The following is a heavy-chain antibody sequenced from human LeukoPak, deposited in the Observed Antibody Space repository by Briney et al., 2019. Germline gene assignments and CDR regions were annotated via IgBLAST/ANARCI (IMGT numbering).Heavy chain of an antibody. CDR2: ISTNTGDP. D-gene: IGHD5-24*01. J-gene: IGHJ4*02. V-gene: IGHV7-4-1*02. CDR1: GYTFIGYS. Sequence: ASVKVSCKTSGYTFIGYSINWLRQAPGQGPEWMGWISTNTGDPTYAQGFTGRFVFSLDTSVSTAYLQISSLKAEDTAVYYCARDAATINFDSWGQGTLVTVSS. CDR3: ARDAATINFDS.